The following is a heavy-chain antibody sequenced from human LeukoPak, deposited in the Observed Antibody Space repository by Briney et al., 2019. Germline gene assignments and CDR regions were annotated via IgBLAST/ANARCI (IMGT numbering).Heavy chain of an antibody. Sequence: PSETLSLTCTVSGGSISSSSYYWGWIRQPPGKGLEWIGSIYYSGSTYYNPSLKSRVTISVDTSKNQFSPKLSSVTAADTAVYYCARTNEYQLLWRGGRWFDPWGQGTLVTVSS. CDR2: IYYSGST. CDR3: ARTNEYQLLWRGGRWFDP. CDR1: GGSISSSSYY. J-gene: IGHJ5*02. D-gene: IGHD2-2*01. V-gene: IGHV4-39*07.